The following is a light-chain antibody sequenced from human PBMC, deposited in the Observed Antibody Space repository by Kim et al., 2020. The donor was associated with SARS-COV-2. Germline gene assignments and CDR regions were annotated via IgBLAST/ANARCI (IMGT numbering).Light chain of an antibody. Sequence: EIVLTQSPGTLSLSPGERATLSCRTSETISSDYVAWYRHNPGQAPRLLIYGASTMATGIPERFSGSGSGTDFTLTISRLEPEDFAVYYCQQYDPSFPYTFGQGTKLEI. CDR2: GAS. V-gene: IGKV3-20*01. CDR3: QQYDPSFPYT. CDR1: ETISSDY. J-gene: IGKJ2*01.